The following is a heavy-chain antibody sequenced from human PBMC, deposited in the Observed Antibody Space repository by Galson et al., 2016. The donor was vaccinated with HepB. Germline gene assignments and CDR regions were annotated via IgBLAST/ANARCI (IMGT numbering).Heavy chain of an antibody. CDR1: GFTFSTYS. Sequence: SLRLSCGASGFTFSTYSMNWVRQAPGKGLEWVSSISSSSSYIYYGDSLKGRFTISRDNAKNSLYLQMNSLRAEDTAVYYCARDRGIQLWSRDGFDYWGQGTRVTVSS. CDR2: ISSSSSYI. D-gene: IGHD5-18*01. V-gene: IGHV3-21*01. J-gene: IGHJ4*02. CDR3: ARDRGIQLWSRDGFDY.